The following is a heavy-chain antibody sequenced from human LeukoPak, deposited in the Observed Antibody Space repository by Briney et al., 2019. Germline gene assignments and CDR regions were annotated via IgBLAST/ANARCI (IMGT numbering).Heavy chain of an antibody. D-gene: IGHD3-10*01. CDR1: GYTFTGYY. CDR2: INPNSGVT. J-gene: IGHJ5*02. CDR3: AYYGSGSYFWFDP. V-gene: IGHV1-2*06. Sequence: ASVKVSCKASGYTFTGYYIHWVRQAPGQGLEWMGRINPNSGVTNYAQKLQGRVTMTTDTSTSTAYMELRSLRSDDTAVYYCAYYGSGSYFWFDPWGQGTLVTVSS.